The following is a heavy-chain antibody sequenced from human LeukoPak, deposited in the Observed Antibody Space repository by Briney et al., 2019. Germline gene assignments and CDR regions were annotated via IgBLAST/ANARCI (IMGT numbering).Heavy chain of an antibody. Sequence: GGSLRLSCVVSGFTVSSNYMSWVRQAPGKGLEWVSVIYSGGYTYYADSVKGRFTISRDNSKNTLYLQMNSLRAEDTAVYYWARDSMWYLPPDYWGQGTLVTVSS. D-gene: IGHD4-23*01. CDR2: IYSGGYT. V-gene: IGHV3-66*01. J-gene: IGHJ4*02. CDR3: ARDSMWYLPPDY. CDR1: GFTVSSNY.